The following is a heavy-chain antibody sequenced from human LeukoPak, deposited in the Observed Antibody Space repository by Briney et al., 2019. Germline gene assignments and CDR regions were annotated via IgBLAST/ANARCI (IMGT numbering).Heavy chain of an antibody. D-gene: IGHD6-13*01. J-gene: IGHJ3*02. CDR1: GDFITAYY. CDR3: ARSKLVSTWYAFDI. Sequence: SETLSLTCTVSGDFITAYYWSWIRQPPGKGLEWIGSIYHSGSTYYNPSLKSRVTISVDTSKNQFSLKLSSVTAADTAVYYCARSKLVSTWYAFDIWGQGTMVTVSS. V-gene: IGHV4-59*01. CDR2: IYHSGST.